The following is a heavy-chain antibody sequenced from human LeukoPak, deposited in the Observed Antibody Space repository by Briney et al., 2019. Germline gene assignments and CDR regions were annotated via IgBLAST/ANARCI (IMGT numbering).Heavy chain of an antibody. V-gene: IGHV3-48*03. CDR1: GFTFSSYE. CDR2: ISSSGSTI. CDR3: ARGLNTRDGYNGYY. D-gene: IGHD5-24*01. Sequence: PGGSLRLSCAASGFTFSSYEMNWVRQAPGKGLEWVSYISSSGSTIYYADPVKGRFTISRDNAKSSLYLQMNSLRAEDTAVYYCARGLNTRDGYNGYYWGQGTLVTVSS. J-gene: IGHJ4*02.